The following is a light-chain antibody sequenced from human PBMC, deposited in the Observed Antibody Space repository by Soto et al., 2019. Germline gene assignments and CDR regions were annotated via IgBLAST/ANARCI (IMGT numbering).Light chain of an antibody. Sequence: QAVVTQPPSVSGAPGQRLTISCTGSSSNIGAGYDVHWYQQFPGTAPKLLIFSDINRPSGVPARFSASKSGSSASLAISGLQAEDEADYYCQSYDSVLSASVFGGGTKVTVL. V-gene: IGLV1-40*01. CDR3: QSYDSVLSASV. CDR1: SSNIGAGYD. CDR2: SDI. J-gene: IGLJ2*01.